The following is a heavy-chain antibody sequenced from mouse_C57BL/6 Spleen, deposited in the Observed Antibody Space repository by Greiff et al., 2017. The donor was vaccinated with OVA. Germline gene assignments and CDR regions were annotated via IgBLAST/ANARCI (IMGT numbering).Heavy chain of an antibody. V-gene: IGHV5-4*01. CDR1: GFTFSSYA. CDR3: ARETGFRGYFDY. CDR2: ISDGGSYT. Sequence: EVQLVESGGGLVKPGGSLKLSCAASGFTFSSYAMSWVRQTPEKRLEWVATISDGGSYTYYPDNVKGRFTISRDNAKNNLYLQMSHLKSEDTAMYYCARETGFRGYFDYWGQGTTLTVSS. J-gene: IGHJ2*01.